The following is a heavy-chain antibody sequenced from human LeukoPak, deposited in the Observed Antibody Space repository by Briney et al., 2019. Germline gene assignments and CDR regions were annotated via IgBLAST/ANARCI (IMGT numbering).Heavy chain of an antibody. J-gene: IGHJ3*02. Sequence: PGGSLRLSCAASGFTFSSYEMNWVRQAPGKGLEWVAVISYDGSNKYYADSVKGRFTISRDNSKNTLYLQMNSLRAEDTAVYYCARGGSYLSAFDIWGQGTMVTVSS. D-gene: IGHD1-26*01. CDR1: GFTFSSYE. CDR3: ARGGSYLSAFDI. CDR2: ISYDGSNK. V-gene: IGHV3-30*14.